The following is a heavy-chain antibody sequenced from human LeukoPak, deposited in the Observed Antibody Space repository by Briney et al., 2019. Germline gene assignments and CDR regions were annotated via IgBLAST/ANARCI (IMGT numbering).Heavy chain of an antibody. Sequence: PGRSLRLSCVASGFTFSNSWMTWVRQAPGKGLEWVANINEDGSRKYYADSVRSRLTISRDNAKHSLCRQMHSLGAEVTALYWCARGGRTGYRYNWVDLWGQGTLVTVSS. CDR3: ARGGRTGYRYNWVDL. CDR2: INEDGSRK. D-gene: IGHD3/OR15-3a*01. J-gene: IGHJ5*02. CDR1: GFTFSNSW. V-gene: IGHV3-7*01.